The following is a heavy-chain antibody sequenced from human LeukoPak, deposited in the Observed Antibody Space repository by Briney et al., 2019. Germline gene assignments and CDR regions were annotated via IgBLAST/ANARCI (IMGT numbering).Heavy chain of an antibody. CDR2: ISGSGGST. J-gene: IGHJ5*02. D-gene: IGHD6-19*01. Sequence: GGSLRLSCAASGFTFSSYAMSWVRQAPGKGLEWVSAISGSGGSTYYADSVKGRFTISRDNSKNTLYLQINSLRAEDTAVYYCAKDILAVAGSSSWFDPWGQGTLVTVSS. CDR3: AKDILAVAGSSSWFDP. CDR1: GFTFSSYA. V-gene: IGHV3-23*01.